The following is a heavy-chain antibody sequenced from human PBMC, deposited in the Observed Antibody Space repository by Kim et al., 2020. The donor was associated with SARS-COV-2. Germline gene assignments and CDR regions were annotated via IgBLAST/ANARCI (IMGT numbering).Heavy chain of an antibody. Sequence: GGSLRLACAASGFTFSSYAMNWVRQAPGKGLEWVASMSTSSVYRKYVDSGKGRFTISRDNAKNSLSLQMNSLRAEDTAVYYGARGPNCGSDCSSHHYYYSYVDLWGRGTTVTVSS. CDR2: MSTSSVYR. J-gene: IGHJ6*03. CDR1: GFTFSSYA. D-gene: IGHD2-21*02. CDR3: ARGPNCGSDCSSHHYYYSYVDL. V-gene: IGHV3-21*06.